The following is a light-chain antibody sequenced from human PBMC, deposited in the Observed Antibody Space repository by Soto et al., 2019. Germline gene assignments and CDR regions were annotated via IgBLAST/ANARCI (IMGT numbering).Light chain of an antibody. CDR2: WAS. Sequence: DIVMTQSPDSLAVSLGERATINCKSSQSVLYSSNNKNYLAWYQQKPGQPPKLLIYWASTRESGVPDRFSGSGSGTDFTLTISSLQAEDVAVYYCRQYYSTPRALTFGGGTKVEIK. CDR1: QSVLYSSNNKNY. J-gene: IGKJ4*01. V-gene: IGKV4-1*01. CDR3: RQYYSTPRALT.